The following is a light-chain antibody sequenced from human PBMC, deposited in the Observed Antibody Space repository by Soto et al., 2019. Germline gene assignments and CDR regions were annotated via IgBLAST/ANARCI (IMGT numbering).Light chain of an antibody. V-gene: IGKV3-20*01. CDR3: QQYGSSPPWT. CDR2: GAS. J-gene: IGKJ1*01. Sequence: EIVMTQSPATLSVSPGERATLSCRASQSVSSNLAWYQQKPGQAPRLLIYGASGRATGIPDRFSGSGSGTDFTLTISRLEPEDFAVYYCQQYGSSPPWTFGQGTKVDIK. CDR1: QSVSSN.